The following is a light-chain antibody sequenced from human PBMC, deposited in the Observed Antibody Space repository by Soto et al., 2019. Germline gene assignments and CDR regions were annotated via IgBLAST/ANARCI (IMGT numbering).Light chain of an antibody. Sequence: EIVLTQSAGTLSLSPGERATLSCRASQTVSGSYLGWVQKQPGQTHRLLIYAASTSAAGVPGRFSCSGSGTSFSHTINRLELDDFAVYYGRHDCPAPCTFGQGTKVESK. CDR2: AAS. J-gene: IGKJ1*01. V-gene: IGKV3-20*01. CDR3: RHDCPAPCT. CDR1: QTVSGSY.